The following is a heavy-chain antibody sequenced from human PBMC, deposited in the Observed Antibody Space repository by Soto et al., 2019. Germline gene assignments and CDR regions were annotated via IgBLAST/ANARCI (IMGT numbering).Heavy chain of an antibody. J-gene: IGHJ4*02. Sequence: QVQLQQWGAGLLKPSETLSLTCAVYGGSFSGYYWSWIRQPPGKGLEWIGEINHSGSTNYNPSLTSRVTISVDTSKNQFSLKLSSVTAADTAVYYCASLGLYSGYVVDYWGQGTLVTVSS. V-gene: IGHV4-34*01. CDR3: ASLGLYSGYVVDY. D-gene: IGHD5-12*01. CDR1: GGSFSGYY. CDR2: INHSGST.